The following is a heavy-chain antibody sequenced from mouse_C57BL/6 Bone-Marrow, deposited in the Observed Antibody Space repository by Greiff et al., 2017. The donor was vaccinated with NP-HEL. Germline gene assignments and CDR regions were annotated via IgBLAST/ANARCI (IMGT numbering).Heavy chain of an antibody. J-gene: IGHJ2*01. V-gene: IGHV1-64*01. CDR1: GYTFTSYW. CDR3: ARPSPLRYYFDY. D-gene: IGHD1-1*01. CDR2: IHPNSGST. Sequence: QVQLQQPGAELVKPGASVKLSCKASGYTFTSYWMHWVKQRPGQGLEWIGMIHPNSGSTNYNEKFKSKATLTVDKSSSTAYMQLSSLTSEDSAVYYCARPSPLRYYFDYWGQGTTLTVSS.